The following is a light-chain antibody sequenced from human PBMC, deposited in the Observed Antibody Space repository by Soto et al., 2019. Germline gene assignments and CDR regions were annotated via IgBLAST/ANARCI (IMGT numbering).Light chain of an antibody. V-gene: IGKV1-9*01. CDR1: QDSSSY. CDR3: QRLSDYPIT. Sequence: DIQLTHSPSFLSASVGDRVTITCRASQDSSSYLAWYQQKPGKAPQFLRYAAATLRVGVPSRFSESGSGTEFTLTISSLQPEDSATYYCQRLSDYPITFGQGTRLEIK. CDR2: AAA. J-gene: IGKJ5*01.